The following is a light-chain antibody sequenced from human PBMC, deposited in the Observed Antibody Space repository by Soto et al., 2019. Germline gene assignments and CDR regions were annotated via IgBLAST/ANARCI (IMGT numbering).Light chain of an antibody. CDR1: QSVSNNY. CDR2: GSS. J-gene: IGKJ2*01. CDR3: QQYGSSPPYT. V-gene: IGKV3-20*01. Sequence: EVVLTQSPGTLSLSPGERATLSCRASQSVSNNYLAWYQQKPGQSPKLLIFGSSDRATGIPDRFSGSGSGTDFTLTISIREPEDFAVYYGQQYGSSPPYTFGQGTKLEIK.